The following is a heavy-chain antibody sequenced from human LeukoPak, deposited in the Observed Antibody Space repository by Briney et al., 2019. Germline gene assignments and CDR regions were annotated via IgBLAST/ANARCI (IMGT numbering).Heavy chain of an antibody. CDR2: IYNSGST. CDR1: GGSISSYY. Sequence: SETLSLTCTVSGGSISSYYWSWIRQPPGKGLEWIGYIYNSGSTNYNPSLKSRVTISVDTSKNQFSLKLNSVTAADTAVYYCARQGGSFAFDIWGQGTMVTASS. V-gene: IGHV4-59*08. J-gene: IGHJ3*02. D-gene: IGHD1-26*01. CDR3: ARQGGSFAFDI.